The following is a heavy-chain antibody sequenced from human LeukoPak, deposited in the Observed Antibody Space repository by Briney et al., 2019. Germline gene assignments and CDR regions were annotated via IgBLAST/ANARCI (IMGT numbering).Heavy chain of an antibody. J-gene: IGHJ3*02. Sequence: GGSLRLSCAASGFPFSSSGMNWVRQAPGKGREWGSYISTASSTVYYADSVKGRFTISRDNAKNSLYLQMNKLRAEDTAVYYCARDRTSPVYYVWSCYYFSDAFDIWGQGTMVTVPS. CDR2: ISTASSTV. CDR3: ARDRTSPVYYVWSCYYFSDAFDI. CDR1: GFPFSSSG. V-gene: IGHV3-48*04. D-gene: IGHD3-3*01.